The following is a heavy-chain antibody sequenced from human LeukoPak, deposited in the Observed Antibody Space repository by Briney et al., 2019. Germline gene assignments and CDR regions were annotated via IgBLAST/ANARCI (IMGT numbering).Heavy chain of an antibody. CDR1: GFTFNTYT. J-gene: IGHJ4*02. D-gene: IGHD2-8*02. V-gene: IGHV3-21*04. CDR2: ISSGTSYI. Sequence: AGGSLRLSCAASGFTFNTYTMNWVRQAPGKGLEWVSSISSGTSYIYYADSVRGRLTISRDNSKSTLSLQMNSLRAEDTAIYYCATYRQVLLPFESWGQGTLVTVSS. CDR3: ATYRQVLLPFES.